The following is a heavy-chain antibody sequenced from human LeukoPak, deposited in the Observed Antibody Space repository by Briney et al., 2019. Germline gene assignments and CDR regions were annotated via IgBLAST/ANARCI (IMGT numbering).Heavy chain of an antibody. Sequence: PSETQSLTCAVYGGSFSGYYWSWIRQPPGKGLEWIGEINHSGSTNYNPSLKSRVTISVDTSKNQFSLKLSSVTAADTAVYYCATYSSGWYWFDPWGQGTLVTVSS. CDR1: GGSFSGYY. CDR3: ATYSSGWYWFDP. J-gene: IGHJ5*02. CDR2: INHSGST. D-gene: IGHD6-19*01. V-gene: IGHV4-34*01.